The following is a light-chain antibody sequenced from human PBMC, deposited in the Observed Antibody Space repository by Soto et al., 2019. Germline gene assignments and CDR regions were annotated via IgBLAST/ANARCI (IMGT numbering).Light chain of an antibody. CDR1: QGIGND. J-gene: IGKJ2*01. V-gene: IGKV1-17*01. CDR2: AAS. Sequence: DIQMTQSPSSLSASVGDRVIITCRASQGIGNDLAWDQQKPGKAPKRLISAASSLQSGVPSRIIGSGFRTEFPHTIISLKSEDFATYSCLQQNTYPPWTFGQGTKVEIK. CDR3: LQQNTYPPWT.